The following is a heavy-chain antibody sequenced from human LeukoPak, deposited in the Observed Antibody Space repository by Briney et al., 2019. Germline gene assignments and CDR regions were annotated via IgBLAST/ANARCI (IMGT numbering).Heavy chain of an antibody. Sequence: SETLSLTCAVYGGSFGGYYWSWIRQPPGKGLEWIGEINHSGSTNYSPSLKSRVTISVDTSKNQFSLKLSSVTAADTAVYYCARSAFGDYSFDYWGQGTLVTVSS. CDR1: GGSFGGYY. J-gene: IGHJ4*02. CDR3: ARSAFGDYSFDY. D-gene: IGHD3-16*01. V-gene: IGHV4-34*01. CDR2: INHSGST.